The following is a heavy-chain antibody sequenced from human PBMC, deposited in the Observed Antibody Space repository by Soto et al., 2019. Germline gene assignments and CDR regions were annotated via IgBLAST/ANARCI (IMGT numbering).Heavy chain of an antibody. V-gene: IGHV1-69*13. J-gene: IGHJ4*02. CDR2: IIPIFGTA. D-gene: IGHD2-15*01. Sequence: SVKVSCKASGYTMTSYAISWVRQAPGQGFEWMGGIIPIFGTANYAQKFQGRVTITADESTSTAYMELSSLRSEDTAVYYCASLYCSGGSCPHTHFDYWGQGTLVTVSS. CDR1: GYTMTSYA. CDR3: ASLYCSGGSCPHTHFDY.